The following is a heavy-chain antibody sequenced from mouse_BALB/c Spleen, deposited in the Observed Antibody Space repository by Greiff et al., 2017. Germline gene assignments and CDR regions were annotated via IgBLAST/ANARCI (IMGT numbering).Heavy chain of an antibody. J-gene: IGHJ2*01. CDR2: ISSGSSTI. CDR1: GFTFSSFG. D-gene: IGHD4-1*01. Sequence: EVQLMESGGGLVQPGGSRKLSCAASGFTFSSFGMHWVRQAPEKGLEWVAYISSGSSTIYYADTVKGRFTISRDNPKNTLFLQMTSLRSEDTAMYYCARSNWHYFDYWGQGTTLTVSS. V-gene: IGHV5-17*02. CDR3: ARSNWHYFDY.